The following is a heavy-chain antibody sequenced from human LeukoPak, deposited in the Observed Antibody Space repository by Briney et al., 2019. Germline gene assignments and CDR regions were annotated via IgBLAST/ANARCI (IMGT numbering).Heavy chain of an antibody. Sequence: GGSLRLSCAASGFTFSSYAMSWVRQAPGKGLEWVSGISGSGDSTYYADSVKGRFTISRDNSKNTLYLQMNSLRAEDTAVYYCARHASAAGTFDRWGQGTLVTVSS. CDR1: GFTFSSYA. J-gene: IGHJ5*02. CDR2: ISGSGDST. V-gene: IGHV3-23*01. D-gene: IGHD1/OR15-1a*01. CDR3: ARHASAAGTFDR.